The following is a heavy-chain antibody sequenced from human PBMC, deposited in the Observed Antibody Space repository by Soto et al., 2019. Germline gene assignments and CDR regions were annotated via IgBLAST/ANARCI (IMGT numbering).Heavy chain of an antibody. CDR2: ISYDGDYT. CDR3: AKSDRGVFGVVMSPALDPLDV. J-gene: IGHJ3*01. D-gene: IGHD3-3*01. CDR1: GVTFRTYG. V-gene: IGHV3-30*18. Sequence: QVQLVESGGGVVQPGRSLTLSCVVSGVTFRTYGIHWVRQAPGKGLEWVAVISYDGDYTSYVDSVKGRFTISRDNSKNTIYLQLTSLGAEDTALYYCAKSDRGVFGVVMSPALDPLDVWGQGTMVAVSS.